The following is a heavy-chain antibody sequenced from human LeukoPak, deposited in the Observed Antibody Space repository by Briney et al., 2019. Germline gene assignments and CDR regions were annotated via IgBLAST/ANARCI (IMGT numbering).Heavy chain of an antibody. Sequence: ASVTVSCKASGYTFTSYYMRWVRQAPGEGLEWMGIIDPSGGSTSYAQTFQGRVTMTRDTSTSTVYMELSSLRSEDTAVYYCARGNYYGSGSYYESDYWGQGTLVTVSS. CDR2: IDPSGGST. CDR3: ARGNYYGSGSYYESDY. J-gene: IGHJ4*02. V-gene: IGHV1-46*01. D-gene: IGHD3-10*01. CDR1: GYTFTSYY.